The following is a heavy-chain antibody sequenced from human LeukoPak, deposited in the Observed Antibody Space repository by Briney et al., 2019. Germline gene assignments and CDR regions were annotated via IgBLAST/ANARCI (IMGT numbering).Heavy chain of an antibody. J-gene: IGHJ4*01. Sequence: WGSLRLSCAASGFTFTNNFISWVRQVPGKGLEWVANIKQDGSETTYADSVRGRFTILRDNAKDSVYLQMNSLRAEDSATYYCVREGFYFFDFWGQGTLVTVSS. V-gene: IGHV3-7*01. CDR1: GFTFTNNF. CDR2: IKQDGSET. CDR3: VREGFYFFDF.